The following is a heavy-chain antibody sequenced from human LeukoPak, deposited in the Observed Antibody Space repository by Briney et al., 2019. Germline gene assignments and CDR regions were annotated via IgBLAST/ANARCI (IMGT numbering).Heavy chain of an antibody. CDR3: ARVRDGYYPEMDY. CDR1: GFSITAYT. CDR2: ISSSGRT. J-gene: IGHJ4*02. Sequence: SETLSLTCTVSGFSITAYTWNWIRQSPGKGLEWIGYISSSGRTDYNPSLKSRVTISLDTSKNQFSLILISLTAADTAVYYCARVRDGYYPEMDYWAQGTLVTVSS. V-gene: IGHV4-59*01. D-gene: IGHD5-24*01.